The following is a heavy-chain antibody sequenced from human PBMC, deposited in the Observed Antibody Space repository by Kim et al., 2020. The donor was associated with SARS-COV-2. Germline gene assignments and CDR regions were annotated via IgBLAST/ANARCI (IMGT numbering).Heavy chain of an antibody. V-gene: IGHV1-69*13. Sequence: SVKVSCKASGGIFSTYAISWVRQAPGQGLEWMGGIMPLYGRTSYAQKLEGRISITEDESTNTAYMELSSLRSDDTAVYYCARGGEGRSGYSAQGFHYYGMDVWGQGTTVTVSS. CDR1: GGIFSTYA. D-gene: IGHD3-3*01. CDR3: ARGGEGRSGYSAQGFHYYGMDV. J-gene: IGHJ6*02. CDR2: IMPLYGRT.